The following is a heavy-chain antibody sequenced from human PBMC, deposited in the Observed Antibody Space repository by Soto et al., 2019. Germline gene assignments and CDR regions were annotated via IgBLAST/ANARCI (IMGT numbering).Heavy chain of an antibody. J-gene: IGHJ4*02. D-gene: IGHD3-22*01. Sequence: EVQLLESGGGLVQPGGSLRLSCAASGFTFSSYAMTWVRQAPGKGLEWVSAISGSGGSTYYAASVKGRFTISRDNSKNTLYLKMNSLRAEDTAVYYCAKDRTFDSSGYYSYWGQGTLVTVSS. CDR3: AKDRTFDSSGYYSY. CDR2: ISGSGGST. V-gene: IGHV3-23*01. CDR1: GFTFSSYA.